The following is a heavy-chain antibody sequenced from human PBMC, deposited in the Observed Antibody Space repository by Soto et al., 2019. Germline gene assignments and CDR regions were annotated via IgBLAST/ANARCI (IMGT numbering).Heavy chain of an antibody. CDR2: IDWDDDK. CDR1: GFSLSTSGMC. CDR3: ARMAVSHYYGSGSYFYYFDY. Sequence: SGPTLVNPTQTLTLTCTFSGFSLSTSGMCVSWIRQPPGKALEWLALIDWDDDKYYSTSLKTRLTISKDTSKNQVVLTMTNMDPVDTATYYCARMAVSHYYGSGSYFYYFDYWGQGTLVTVSS. J-gene: IGHJ4*02. V-gene: IGHV2-70*01. D-gene: IGHD3-10*01.